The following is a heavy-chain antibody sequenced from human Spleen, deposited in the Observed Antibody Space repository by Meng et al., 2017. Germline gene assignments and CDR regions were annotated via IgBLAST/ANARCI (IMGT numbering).Heavy chain of an antibody. CDR1: GFTFSDHY. CDR2: ISSSGSTI. D-gene: IGHD5-24*01. CDR3: AKEIRPNDY. Sequence: GESLKISCAASGFTFSDHYMDWVRQAPGKGLEWVSYISSSGSTIYYTDSVKGRFTVSRDNSKNTLHLQMNSLRAEDTAVYYCAKEIRPNDYWGQGTLVTVSS. V-gene: IGHV3-11*01. J-gene: IGHJ4*02.